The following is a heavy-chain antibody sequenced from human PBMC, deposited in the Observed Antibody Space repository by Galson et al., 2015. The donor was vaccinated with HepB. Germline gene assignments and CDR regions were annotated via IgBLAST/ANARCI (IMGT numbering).Heavy chain of an antibody. CDR2: ISYDGSNK. CDR3: ARGSYGRPYYYYGMDV. D-gene: IGHD5-18*01. Sequence: SLRLSCAASGFTFSSYAMHWVRQAPGKGLEWVAVISYDGSNKYYADSVKGRFTISRDNSKKTLYLQMNSLRAEDTAVYYCARGSYGRPYYYYGMDVWGQGTTVTVSS. J-gene: IGHJ6*02. V-gene: IGHV3-30-3*01. CDR1: GFTFSSYA.